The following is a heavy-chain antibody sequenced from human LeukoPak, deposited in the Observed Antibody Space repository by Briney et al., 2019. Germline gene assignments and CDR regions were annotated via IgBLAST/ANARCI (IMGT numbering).Heavy chain of an antibody. J-gene: IGHJ4*02. CDR3: RRVAHSSSWYFFDS. CDR1: GGSFSGYY. CDR2: ITHNGST. Sequence: SETLTLTCAVYGGSFSGYYWSWIRQPPGKGLEWIGEITHNGSTSYNPSLKGRVTMSVDTSKNQFSLQLSSVTAADTAVYYCRRVAHSSSWYFFDSWGQGTLVTVSS. V-gene: IGHV4-34*01. D-gene: IGHD6-13*01.